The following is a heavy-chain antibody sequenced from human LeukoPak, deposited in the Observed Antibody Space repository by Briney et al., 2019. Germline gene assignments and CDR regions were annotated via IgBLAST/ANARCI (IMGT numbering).Heavy chain of an antibody. V-gene: IGHV3-30-3*01. Sequence: GGSLRLSCAASGFTFSSYAMSWVRQAPGKGLEWVAVISYDGSNKYYADSVKGRFTISRDNSKNTLYLQMNSLRAEDTAVYYCARDSMVRGVMIYWYFDLWGRGTLVTVSS. CDR3: ARDSMVRGVMIYWYFDL. D-gene: IGHD3-10*01. CDR1: GFTFSSYA. CDR2: ISYDGSNK. J-gene: IGHJ2*01.